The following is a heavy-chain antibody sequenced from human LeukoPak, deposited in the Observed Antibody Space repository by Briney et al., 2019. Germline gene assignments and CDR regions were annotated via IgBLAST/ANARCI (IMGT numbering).Heavy chain of an antibody. V-gene: IGHV4-59*12. CDR1: GGSISSYY. J-gene: IGHJ4*02. CDR2: IYYSGST. CDR3: ARGDNNWEYVDY. Sequence: PSETLSLTCTVSGGSISSYYWSWIRQPPGKGLEWIGYIYYSGSTYYNPSLKSRVTISVDTSKNQFSLKLSSVTAADTAVYYCARGDNNWEYVDYWGQGTLVTVSS. D-gene: IGHD1-20*01.